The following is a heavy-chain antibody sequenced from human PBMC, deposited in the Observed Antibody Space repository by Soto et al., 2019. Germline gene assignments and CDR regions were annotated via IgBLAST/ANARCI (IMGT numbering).Heavy chain of an antibody. V-gene: IGHV3-23*01. CDR3: AKDYSSSYYYYYMDV. D-gene: IGHD6-6*01. J-gene: IGHJ6*03. CDR2: ISGSGGST. Sequence: GGSLRLSCAASGFTFSSYAMSWVRQAPVKGLEWVSAISGSGGSTYYADSVKGRFTISRDNSKNTLYLQMNSLRAEDTAVYYCAKDYSSSYYYYYMDVWGKGTTVTVSS. CDR1: GFTFSSYA.